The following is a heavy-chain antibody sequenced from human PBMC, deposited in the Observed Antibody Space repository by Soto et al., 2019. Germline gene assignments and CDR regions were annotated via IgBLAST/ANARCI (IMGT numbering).Heavy chain of an antibody. V-gene: IGHV4-34*01. CDR3: ARDKITGLFDY. CDR1: GGSFSAYS. D-gene: IGHD2-8*02. Sequence: HVQLQQWGAGLLKPSETLSLTCAVYGGSFSAYSWTWIRQPPGTGLEWIGEINHSGSTNYNPSLKXXVTISVDTSKNQFSLKLTSVTAADTAVYYCARDKITGLFDYWGQGNLVTVSS. CDR2: INHSGST. J-gene: IGHJ4*02.